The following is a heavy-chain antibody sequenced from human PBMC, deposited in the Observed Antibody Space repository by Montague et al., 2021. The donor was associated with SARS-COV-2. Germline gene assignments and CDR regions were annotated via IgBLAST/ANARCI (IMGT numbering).Heavy chain of an antibody. D-gene: IGHD2-21*01. CDR2: IHASGST. V-gene: IGHV4-4*07. CDR3: VRDGGDWYYFDY. Sequence: SETLSLTCSVSGVSITSYYWSWVRQPAGKGLEWIGHIHASGSTNYSPSLKSRVRLSIDNPKNQFSLKLASLTAADTAVYYCVRDGGDWYYFDYWGQGALVTVSS. J-gene: IGHJ4*02. CDR1: GVSITSYY.